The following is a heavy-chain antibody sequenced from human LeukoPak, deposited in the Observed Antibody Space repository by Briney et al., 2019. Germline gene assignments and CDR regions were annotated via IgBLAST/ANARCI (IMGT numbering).Heavy chain of an antibody. CDR1: GYTFTGYY. V-gene: IGHV1-2*02. CDR2: INPNSGGT. D-gene: IGHD3-10*01. Sequence: GASVKVSCKASGYTFTGYYMHWVRQATGQGLEWMGWINPNSGGTNYAQKFQGRVTMTRDTSISTAYMELSRLRSEDTAVYYCAREWGEGDYYGSEQGYWGQGTLVTVSS. J-gene: IGHJ4*02. CDR3: AREWGEGDYYGSEQGY.